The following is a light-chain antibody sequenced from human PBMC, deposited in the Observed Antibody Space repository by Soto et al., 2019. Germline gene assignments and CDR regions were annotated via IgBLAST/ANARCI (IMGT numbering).Light chain of an antibody. V-gene: IGKV3-20*01. Sequence: ENVLTQSPGTLSLSPGDRATLFCRARQSLTNPYIAWYQQKPGQAPRLXXYGVSSRATGVSHRFSGSGSGTDLTLTISGLEPEDVALYYCQQYGDSPTITFGQGTRLEIK. CDR3: QQYGDSPTIT. CDR2: GVS. CDR1: QSLTNPY. J-gene: IGKJ5*01.